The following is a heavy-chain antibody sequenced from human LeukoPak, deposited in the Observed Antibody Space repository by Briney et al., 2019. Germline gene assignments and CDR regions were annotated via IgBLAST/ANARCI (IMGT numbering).Heavy chain of an antibody. D-gene: IGHD6-19*01. V-gene: IGHV3-23*01. CDR3: AKVSGWSDFDY. J-gene: IGHJ4*02. CDR2: ISGSGGST. Sequence: GGSLRLSCAASGFTFSTYAMSWVRQAPGKGLEWVSAISGSGGSTYYADPVKGRFTISRDNSKNTLYLRMNSLRDEDTDVYYCAKVSGWSDFDYWGQGTLVAVSS. CDR1: GFTFSTYA.